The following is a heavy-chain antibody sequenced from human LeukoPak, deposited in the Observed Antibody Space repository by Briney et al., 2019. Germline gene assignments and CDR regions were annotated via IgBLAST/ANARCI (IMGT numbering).Heavy chain of an antibody. CDR1: GFTFSSYS. CDR3: ARGGDIVARDFDP. V-gene: IGHV3-21*01. Sequence: PGGSLRLSCAASGFTFSSYSMSWVRQAPGKGLEWVSSISSSSSYIYYADSVKGRFTISRDNAKNSLYLQMNSLRAEDTAVYYCARGGDIVARDFDPWGQGTLVTVSS. J-gene: IGHJ5*02. CDR2: ISSSSSYI. D-gene: IGHD5-12*01.